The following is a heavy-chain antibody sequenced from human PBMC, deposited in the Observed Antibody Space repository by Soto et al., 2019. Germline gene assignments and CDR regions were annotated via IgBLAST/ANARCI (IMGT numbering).Heavy chain of an antibody. Sequence: EVQLVESGGGLVKPGGSLRLSCAASGFTFNTYDMDWVRQAPGKGLEWDSSINKASIYIYYADSVRGRFTISRDNAKNSLYLQMNSLRVEDTAVYYCARRSVTTYHFFDYWGQGTLVTVSS. CDR3: ARRSVTTYHFFDY. J-gene: IGHJ4*02. CDR2: INKASIYI. D-gene: IGHD4-17*01. V-gene: IGHV3-21*01. CDR1: GFTFNTYD.